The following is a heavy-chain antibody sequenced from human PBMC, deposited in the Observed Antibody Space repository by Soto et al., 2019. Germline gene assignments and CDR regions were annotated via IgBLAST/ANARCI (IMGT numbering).Heavy chain of an antibody. Sequence: QVQLVQSGAEVKKPGASVKVSCKASGYTFTSYYMHWVRQAPGQGLEWMGIINPSGGSTSYAQKFRGRVTMTRDTSTSTVYMERSSLRSEDTAVYYCATAGGRFDYWGQGTLVTVSS. D-gene: IGHD2-15*01. CDR1: GYTFTSYY. V-gene: IGHV1-46*03. CDR2: INPSGGST. CDR3: ATAGGRFDY. J-gene: IGHJ4*02.